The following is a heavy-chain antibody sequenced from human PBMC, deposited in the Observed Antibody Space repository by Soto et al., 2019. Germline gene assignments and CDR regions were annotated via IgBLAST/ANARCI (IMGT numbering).Heavy chain of an antibody. CDR1: GASISSSSYY. J-gene: IGHJ4*02. V-gene: IGHV4-39*01. CDR3: ARLLLRANFDY. CDR2: IYYSGST. Sequence: PSETLSSTFTVSGASISSSSYYWGWIRQPQGKGLMWIVSIYYSGSTYYNPSLKSRVTISVDTSKNQFSLKLSSVTAANTAVYYCARLLLRANFDYWGQGTLVTVSS.